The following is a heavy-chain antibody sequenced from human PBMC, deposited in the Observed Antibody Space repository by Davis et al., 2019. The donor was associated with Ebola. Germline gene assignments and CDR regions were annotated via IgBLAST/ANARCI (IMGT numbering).Heavy chain of an antibody. V-gene: IGHV1-18*01. CDR2: ISAYTGDT. CDR3: ARDVVVVAATDWFDP. D-gene: IGHD2-15*01. CDR1: GYTFTSCG. J-gene: IGHJ5*02. Sequence: ASVTVSCKASGYTFTSCGISWVRQAPGQGLEWMGWISAYTGDTNYAQKFQGRVTMTTDTSTSTAYMELRSLRSDDTAVYYCARDVVVVAATDWFDPWGQGTLVTVSS.